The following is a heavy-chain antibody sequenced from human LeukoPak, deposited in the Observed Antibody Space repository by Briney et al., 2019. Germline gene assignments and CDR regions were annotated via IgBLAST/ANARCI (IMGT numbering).Heavy chain of an antibody. CDR2: IQPDGSEG. CDR3: ARDPYSGSYGPYYYYYMDV. V-gene: IGHV3-7*01. CDR1: GFTFSSTW. J-gene: IGHJ6*03. D-gene: IGHD1-26*01. Sequence: GGSLRLSCAASGFTFSSTWMSWVRQAPGKGLEWVGNIQPDGSEGYPVDSVKGRFTISRDNAKNSLYLQMNSLRAEDAALYFCARDPYSGSYGPYYYYYMDVWGKGTTVTISS.